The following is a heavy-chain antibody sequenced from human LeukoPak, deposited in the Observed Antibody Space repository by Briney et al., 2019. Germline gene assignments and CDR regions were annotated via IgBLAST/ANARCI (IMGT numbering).Heavy chain of an antibody. CDR1: GYTFTSYG. CDR3: ARVPPYLYGGNSVDY. CDR2: ISAYNGNT. Sequence: ASVKVSCKASGYTFTSYGISWVRQAPGQGLEWLGWISAYNGNTNYAQKLQGRVTMTTDTYTSTAYMELRSLRSDDTAVYYCARVPPYLYGGNSVDYWGQGTLVTVSS. D-gene: IGHD4-23*01. V-gene: IGHV1-18*01. J-gene: IGHJ4*02.